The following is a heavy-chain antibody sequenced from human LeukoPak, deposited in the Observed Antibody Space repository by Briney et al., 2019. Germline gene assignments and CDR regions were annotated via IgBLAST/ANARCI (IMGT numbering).Heavy chain of an antibody. D-gene: IGHD4-11*01. CDR1: GYTFTAYN. CDR2: INPNTGGT. J-gene: IGHJ2*01. CDR3: ARDTVTPNHGGWYFDL. Sequence: VASVKVSCKASGYTFTAYNVHYLRQAPGQGLEWVGWINPNTGGTNYAQKFQGRVTMTRDTSISTVYMELRSLRSDDTAVYYCARDTVTPNHGGWYFDLWGRGTLVTVSS. V-gene: IGHV1-2*02.